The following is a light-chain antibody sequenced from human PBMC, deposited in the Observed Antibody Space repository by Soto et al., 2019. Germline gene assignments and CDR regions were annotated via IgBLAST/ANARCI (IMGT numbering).Light chain of an antibody. Sequence: EIVLTQSPGTLSLSPGERVTLSCRTSQSISNNHLAWYQQKPGQAPRLLIHGTSNRATGVPDRFSGSGSGTDFTLTFSRLEPEDFAVYYCQQYGGSPRTFGQGTKVDIK. J-gene: IGKJ1*01. CDR1: QSISNNH. V-gene: IGKV3-20*01. CDR3: QQYGGSPRT. CDR2: GTS.